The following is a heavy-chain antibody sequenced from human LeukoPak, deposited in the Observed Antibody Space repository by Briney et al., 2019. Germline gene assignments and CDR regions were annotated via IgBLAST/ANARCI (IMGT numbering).Heavy chain of an antibody. Sequence: GGSLRLSCAASGFTFRSYAMSWVRQAPGEGLESVSAISGSTYYADSVKGRFTISRDNSKNTLYLQMNSLSAEDTAVYYCAKDYSGSYTNFDYWGQGTLVTVSS. CDR1: GFTFRSYA. CDR3: AKDYSGSYTNFDY. CDR2: ISGST. D-gene: IGHD1-26*01. V-gene: IGHV3-23*01. J-gene: IGHJ4*02.